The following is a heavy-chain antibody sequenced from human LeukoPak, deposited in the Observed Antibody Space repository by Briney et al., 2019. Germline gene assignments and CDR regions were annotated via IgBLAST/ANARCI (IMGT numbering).Heavy chain of an antibody. D-gene: IGHD2-15*01. CDR3: VRGYSFGPYGMDV. J-gene: IGHJ6*02. CDR1: GFTVSSNY. Sequence: GGSLRLSCAASGFTVSSNYMSWVRQAPGKGLEWVSSIGDSGVPTYYADSVKGRFTISRDNSQNTLYLQMNSLGADDTAVYFCVRGYSFGPYGMDVWGQGTTVTVSS. V-gene: IGHV3-53*01. CDR2: IGDSGVPT.